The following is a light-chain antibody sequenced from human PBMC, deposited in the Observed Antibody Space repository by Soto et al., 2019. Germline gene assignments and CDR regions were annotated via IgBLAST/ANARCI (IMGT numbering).Light chain of an antibody. J-gene: IGKJ1*01. Sequence: PLTQPPSHPSTVDRKRANKHCGASQSISSWLAWYQQKPGRAPKLLIYKASSLESGVPSRFSGSGSGTKFPLTIASLQPDDFATYYCQQYETFSGTFGPGTKVDIK. CDR2: KAS. CDR1: QSISSW. CDR3: QQYETFSGT. V-gene: IGKV1-5*03.